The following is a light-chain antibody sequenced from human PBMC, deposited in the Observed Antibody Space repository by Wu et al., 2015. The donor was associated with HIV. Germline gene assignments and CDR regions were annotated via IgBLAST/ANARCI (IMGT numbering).Light chain of an antibody. CDR1: QSISSN. J-gene: IGKJ4*01. CDR2: GAS. CDR3: QQYDNWPPLT. Sequence: EIVMTQSPATLSVSPGERATLSCRSSQSISSNLAWYQQKGGQAPRLLIYGASTRATGIPARFSGSGSGTEFTLTISSMQSEDIAVYYCQQYDNWPPLTFGGGTKVEIQ. V-gene: IGKV3-15*01.